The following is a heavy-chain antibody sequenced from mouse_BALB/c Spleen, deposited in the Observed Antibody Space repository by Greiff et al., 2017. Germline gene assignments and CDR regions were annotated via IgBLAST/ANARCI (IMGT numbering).Heavy chain of an antibody. D-gene: IGHD1-1*01. CDR3: TITTVVANPY. Sequence: VQLQQSGTVLARPGASVKMSCKASGYTFTSYWMHWVKPRPGQGLEWIGAIYPGNSDTSYNQKFKGKAKLTAVTSTSTAYMELSSLTNEDSAVYYCTITTVVANPYWGQGTLVTVSA. V-gene: IGHV1-5*01. J-gene: IGHJ3*01. CDR1: GYTFTSYW. CDR2: IYPGNSDT.